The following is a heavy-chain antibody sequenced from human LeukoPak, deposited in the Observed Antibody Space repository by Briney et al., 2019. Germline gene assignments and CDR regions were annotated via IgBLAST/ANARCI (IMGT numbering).Heavy chain of an antibody. CDR3: ASEYFDDYGDYRYFDY. D-gene: IGHD4-17*01. CDR1: GFTFSSYA. Sequence: GESLTLSCPASGFTFSSYAMSWVRQAAGKGREWVANIKQDGSEKYYVDSVKDRLTITRDNDKNSLYLQMNSLRAEDTAVYYCASEYFDDYGDYRYFDYWGQGTLVTVSS. CDR2: IKQDGSEK. J-gene: IGHJ4*02. V-gene: IGHV3-7*01.